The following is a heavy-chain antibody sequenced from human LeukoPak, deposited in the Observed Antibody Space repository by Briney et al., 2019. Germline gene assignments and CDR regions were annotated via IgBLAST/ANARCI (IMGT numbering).Heavy chain of an antibody. CDR3: ARSAAVAGYYYFDY. CDR2: ISGYNGNT. CDR1: GNIFTSYG. Sequence: ASVKVSCKASGNIFTSYGISWVRQAPGQGLEWMGWISGYNGNTNYAQRFQGRVTMTTDTSTNTAYMELRSLRSEDTAVYYCARSAAVAGYYYFDYWGQGTLVTVSS. J-gene: IGHJ4*02. V-gene: IGHV1-18*01. D-gene: IGHD6-19*01.